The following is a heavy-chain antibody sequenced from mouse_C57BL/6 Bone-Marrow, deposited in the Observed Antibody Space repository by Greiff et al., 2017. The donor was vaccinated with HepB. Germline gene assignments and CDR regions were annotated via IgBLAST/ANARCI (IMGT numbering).Heavy chain of an antibody. Sequence: QVQLQQSGPGLVQPSQSLSITCTVSGFSLTSYGVHWVRQSPGKGLEWLGVIWRGGSTDYNAAFMSRLSITKDNSKSQVFFKMNSLQADDTAIYYCAKNGMITPYWYFDVWGTGTTVTVSS. J-gene: IGHJ1*03. CDR3: AKNGMITPYWYFDV. V-gene: IGHV2-5*01. CDR2: IWRGGST. D-gene: IGHD2-4*01. CDR1: GFSLTSYG.